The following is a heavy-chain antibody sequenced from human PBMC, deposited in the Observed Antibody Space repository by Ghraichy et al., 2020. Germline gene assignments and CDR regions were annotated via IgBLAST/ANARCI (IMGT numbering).Heavy chain of an antibody. Sequence: ASVKVSRKASGYTFISYGISWVRQAPGQGLEWMGWITTYSGNTHYAQNLQGRVTMTTDTSTNTAYMELRSLRSDDTAVYYCARGINWFDPWGQGTLVTVSS. CDR3: ARGINWFDP. V-gene: IGHV1-18*04. J-gene: IGHJ5*02. CDR1: GYTFISYG. CDR2: ITTYSGNT.